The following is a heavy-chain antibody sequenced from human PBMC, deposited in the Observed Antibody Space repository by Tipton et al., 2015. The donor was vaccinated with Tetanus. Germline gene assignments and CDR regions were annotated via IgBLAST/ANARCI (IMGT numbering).Heavy chain of an antibody. CDR2: SWYDGTDK. J-gene: IGHJ4*02. Sequence: SGFIFSSYGIHWVRQAPGKGLEWVAVSWYDGTDKYYADSVNGRFTISRDNSKNTLYLQMNSLRAEDTALYYCAREADCSGGSCFSGDFDTWGQGTQVTVSS. CDR3: AREADCSGGSCFSGDFDT. CDR1: GFIFSSYG. V-gene: IGHV3-33*01. D-gene: IGHD2-15*01.